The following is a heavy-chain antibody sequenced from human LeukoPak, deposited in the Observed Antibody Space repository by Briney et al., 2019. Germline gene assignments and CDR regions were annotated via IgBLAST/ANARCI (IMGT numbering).Heavy chain of an antibody. D-gene: IGHD4-17*01. Sequence: ASVKVSCKASGGTFSSYTISWVRQAPGQGLEWMGGIIPIFGTANYAQKFQGRVTITADESTSTAYMELSSLRSEDTAVYYCARKAMTTDHPAGDHYFDYWGQGTLVTVSS. CDR2: IIPIFGTA. J-gene: IGHJ4*02. CDR3: ARKAMTTDHPAGDHYFDY. V-gene: IGHV1-69*13. CDR1: GGTFSSYT.